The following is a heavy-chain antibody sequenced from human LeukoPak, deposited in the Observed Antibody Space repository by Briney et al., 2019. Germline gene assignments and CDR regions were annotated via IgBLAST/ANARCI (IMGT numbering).Heavy chain of an antibody. Sequence: SETLSLTCTVSGGSISSYYWSWIRQPPGKGLEWIGYIYYSGSTNYNPSLKSRVTISVDTSKNQFSPKLSSVTAADTAVYYCARGAAGTRWAFDIWGQGTMVTVSS. CDR1: GGSISSYY. CDR2: IYYSGST. D-gene: IGHD6-13*01. J-gene: IGHJ3*02. V-gene: IGHV4-59*01. CDR3: ARGAAGTRWAFDI.